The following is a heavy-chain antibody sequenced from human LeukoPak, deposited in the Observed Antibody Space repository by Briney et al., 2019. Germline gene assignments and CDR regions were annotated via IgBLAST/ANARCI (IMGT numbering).Heavy chain of an antibody. CDR1: GFTFGEYA. CDR2: IRSKAYGGTT. V-gene: IGHV3-49*04. J-gene: IGHJ4*02. Sequence: GGSLRLSCTASGFTFGEYAMSWVRQAPGKGLEWVGFIRSKAYGGTTEYAASVKGRFTISRDDSKSIAYLQMNSLKTEDTAVYYCTRVRGVHEILLDYWGQGTLVTVSS. CDR3: TRVRGVHEILLDY. D-gene: IGHD3-10*01.